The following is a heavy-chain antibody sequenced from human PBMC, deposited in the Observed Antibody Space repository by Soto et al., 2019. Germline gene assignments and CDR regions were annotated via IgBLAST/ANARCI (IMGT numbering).Heavy chain of an antibody. D-gene: IGHD1-26*01. V-gene: IGHV4-59*08. J-gene: IGHJ5*02. Sequence: QVQLQESGPGLVKPSETLSLTCTVSGGSISSYYWSWIRQPPGKGLEWIGYIYYSGSTNYNPSLKSRVTISVDTSKNQFSLKLSSVTAADTAVYYCARLLVGLDPWGQGTLVTVSS. CDR1: GGSISSYY. CDR3: ARLLVGLDP. CDR2: IYYSGST.